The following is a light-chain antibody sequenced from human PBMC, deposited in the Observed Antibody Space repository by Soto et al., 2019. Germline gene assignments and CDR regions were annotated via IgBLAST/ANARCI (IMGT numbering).Light chain of an antibody. CDR2: DVN. Sequence: QSALTQPPSASGSPGQSVTISCTGTSSDVGAYIFVSWYQQHPGKAPKLMIYDVNRRPSGVPDRFSGSKSGNTASLTISGLQTEDEADYYCCSYAGSRTYLFGTGTKVTV. J-gene: IGLJ1*01. CDR1: SSDVGAYIF. CDR3: CSYAGSRTYL. V-gene: IGLV2-8*01.